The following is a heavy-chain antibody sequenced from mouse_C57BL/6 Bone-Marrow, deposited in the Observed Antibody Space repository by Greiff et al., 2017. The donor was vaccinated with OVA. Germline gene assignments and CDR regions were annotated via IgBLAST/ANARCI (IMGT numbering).Heavy chain of an antibody. Sequence: VKVEESGPGLVQPSQSLSITCTVSGFSLTSYGVHWVRQSPGKGLEWLGVIWSGGSTDYNAAFISRLSISKDNSKSQVFFKMNSLQADDTAIYYCARGDWDVGFAYWGQGTLVTVSA. D-gene: IGHD4-1*01. V-gene: IGHV2-2*01. CDR3: ARGDWDVGFAY. J-gene: IGHJ3*01. CDR2: IWSGGST. CDR1: GFSLTSYG.